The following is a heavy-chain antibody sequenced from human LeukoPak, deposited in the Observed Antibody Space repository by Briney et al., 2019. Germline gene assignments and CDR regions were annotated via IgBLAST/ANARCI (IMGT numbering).Heavy chain of an antibody. CDR2: IYYSGST. CDR3: ARGGQWLIPTDY. J-gene: IGHJ4*02. CDR1: GGSISSYY. D-gene: IGHD6-19*01. Sequence: PSETLSLTXTVSGGSISSYYWSWIRQPPGKGLEWIRYIYYSGSTNYNPSLKSRVTITVDTSKNQFSLKLSSVTAADTAVYYCARGGQWLIPTDYWGQGTLVTVSS. V-gene: IGHV4-59*01.